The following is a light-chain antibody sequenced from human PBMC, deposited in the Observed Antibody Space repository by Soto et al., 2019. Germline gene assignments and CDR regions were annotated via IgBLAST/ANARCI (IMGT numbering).Light chain of an antibody. J-gene: IGLJ3*02. CDR1: SSDVGGYNY. CDR3: CSYAGSYTHWV. V-gene: IGLV2-11*01. Sequence: QSALTQPRSVSGSPGQSVTISCTGTSSDVGGYNYVSWYQQHPGKAPKLMIYDVSKRPSGVPDRVSGSKSGNTASLTISGLQAEDEADYYCCSYAGSYTHWVFGGGTQLTVL. CDR2: DVS.